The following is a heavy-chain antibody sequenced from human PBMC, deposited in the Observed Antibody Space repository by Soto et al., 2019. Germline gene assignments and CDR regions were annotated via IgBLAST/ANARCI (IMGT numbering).Heavy chain of an antibody. CDR1: GGTFSSYT. CDR2: IIPILGIA. J-gene: IGHJ2*01. V-gene: IGHV1-69*08. CDR3: AREGSQWFGESYWYFDL. D-gene: IGHD3-10*01. Sequence: QVQLVQSGAEVKKPGSSVKVSCKASGGTFSSYTISWVRQAPGQGLEWMGRIIPILGIANYAQKFQGRVTITAXXSXSXXYMELSSLRSEDTAVYYCAREGSQWFGESYWYFDLWGRGTLVTVSS.